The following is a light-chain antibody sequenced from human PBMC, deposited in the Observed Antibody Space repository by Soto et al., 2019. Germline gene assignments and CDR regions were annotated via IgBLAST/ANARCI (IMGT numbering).Light chain of an antibody. CDR3: VLSMNGGTWV. J-gene: IGLJ3*02. CDR2: NTN. V-gene: IGLV8-61*01. Sequence: QTVVTQEPSFSVSPGGTVTLTCGLNSGSVSTNYYPAWYQQTPGQAPRTLIYNTNTRSSGVPDRFSGSILGNKAALTISGAQADDESDYYCVLSMNGGTWVFGGGTKLTVL. CDR1: SGSVSTNYY.